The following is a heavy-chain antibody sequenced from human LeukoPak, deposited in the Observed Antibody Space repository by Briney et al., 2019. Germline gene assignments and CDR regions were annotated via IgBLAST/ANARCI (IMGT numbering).Heavy chain of an antibody. Sequence: GASVKVSCKASGYTFTGYYMHWVRQAPGQGLEWMGGMIPIFGTANYAQKFQGRVTITADESTSTAYMELSSLRSEDTAVYYCAIAYCGGDCYSSPRAYYYYGMDVWGQGTTVTVSS. J-gene: IGHJ6*02. D-gene: IGHD2-21*02. CDR1: GYTFTGYY. V-gene: IGHV1-69*13. CDR3: AIAYCGGDCYSSPRAYYYYGMDV. CDR2: MIPIFGTA.